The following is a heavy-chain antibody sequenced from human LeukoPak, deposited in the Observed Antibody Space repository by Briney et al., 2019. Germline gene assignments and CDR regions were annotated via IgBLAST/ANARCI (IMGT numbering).Heavy chain of an antibody. V-gene: IGHV4-34*01. D-gene: IGHD2-15*01. J-gene: IGHJ4*02. CDR2: INHSGST. Sequence: SETLSLTCAVYGGSFSGYYWSWIRQPPGKGLEWIGEINHSGSTNYNPSLKSRVTISVDTSKNQFSLKLSSVTAADTAVYYCARGYYYFDYWGQGTLVTVSS. CDR3: ARGYYYFDY. CDR1: GGSFSGYY.